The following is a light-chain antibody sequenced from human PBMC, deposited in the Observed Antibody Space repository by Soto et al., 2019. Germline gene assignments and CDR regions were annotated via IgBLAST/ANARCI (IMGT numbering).Light chain of an antibody. CDR3: QQRINWPRT. CDR2: DAS. V-gene: IGKV3-11*01. J-gene: IGKJ1*01. Sequence: EIVLTQSPATLSLSPGERATLSCRASQSVNTYLAWFQQKPGQAPRLLIYDASNRATGTPARFSGSGSGTDFTLTISRLEPDDFAVYYCQQRINWPRTFGQGTKVEIK. CDR1: QSVNTY.